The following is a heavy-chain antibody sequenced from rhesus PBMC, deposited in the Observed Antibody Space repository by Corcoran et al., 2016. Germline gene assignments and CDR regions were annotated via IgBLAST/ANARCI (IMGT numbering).Heavy chain of an antibody. D-gene: IGHD6-25*01. J-gene: IGHJ4*01. CDR2: IIGSSGTT. V-gene: IGHV4-99*01. CDR1: GYSISSGYY. Sequence: QVQLQESGPGLVKPSETLSLTCAVSGYSISSGYYWGWIRQPPGKGLEYIGYIIGSSGTTYYNPSLKSRVTISKDTFKNQFSLTLSSVTAADTAVYYCARHRGGSDLDCWGQGVLVTVSS. CDR3: ARHRGGSDLDC.